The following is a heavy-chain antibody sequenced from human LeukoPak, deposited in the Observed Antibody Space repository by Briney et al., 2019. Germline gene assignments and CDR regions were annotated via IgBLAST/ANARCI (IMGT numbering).Heavy chain of an antibody. CDR1: GYTFTSYY. Sequence: ASVKVSCKASGYTFTSYYMHWVRQAPGQGLEWMGWINPNSGGTNYAQKFQGRVTMTRDTSISTAYMELSRLRSDDTAVYYCARGYYDILTGYWPWVYWGQGTLVTVSS. J-gene: IGHJ4*02. CDR2: INPNSGGT. CDR3: ARGYYDILTGYWPWVY. V-gene: IGHV1-2*02. D-gene: IGHD3-9*01.